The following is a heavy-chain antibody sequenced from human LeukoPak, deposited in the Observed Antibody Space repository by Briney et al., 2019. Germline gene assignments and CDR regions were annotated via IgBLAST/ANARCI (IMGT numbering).Heavy chain of an antibody. CDR3: ARGRRGYIRY. V-gene: IGHV4-61*09. D-gene: IGHD5-18*01. CDR2: IYTSGNT. Sequence: KPSQTLSLTCTVSGGSISTGCYCWSWIRQPAGKGLEWIGHIYTSGNTNYNPSLKSRVTISVDTSKNQFSLKLSSVTAADTAVYYCARGRRGYIRYWGQGTLVTVSS. J-gene: IGHJ4*02. CDR1: GGSISTGCYC.